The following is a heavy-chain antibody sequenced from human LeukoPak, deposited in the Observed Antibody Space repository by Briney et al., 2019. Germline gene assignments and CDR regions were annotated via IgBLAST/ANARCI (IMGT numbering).Heavy chain of an antibody. CDR1: GGTFSSYA. J-gene: IGHJ4*02. CDR3: AVTPGLGRGFDC. Sequence: SVKVSCKASGGTFSSYAISWVRQAPGQGLEWMGGIIPIFGTANYAQKFQGRVTITADESTSTAYMELSSLRSEDTAVYYCAVTPGLGRGFDCWGQGTLVTVSS. CDR2: IIPIFGTA. D-gene: IGHD1-26*01. V-gene: IGHV1-69*13.